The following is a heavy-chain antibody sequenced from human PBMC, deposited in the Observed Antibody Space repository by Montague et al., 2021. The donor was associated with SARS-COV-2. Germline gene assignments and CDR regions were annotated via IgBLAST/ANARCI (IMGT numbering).Heavy chain of an antibody. CDR2: IYYSGGT. V-gene: IGHV4-39*01. D-gene: IGHD4-17*01. J-gene: IGHJ4*02. CDR3: ARHLNYRDYGGDDY. CDR1: GCTISSSSYF. Sequence: SETLSLTCSVSGCTISSSSYFWGWIRQPPGKGLEWIGSIYYSGGTYSNSSLKSRVTISVDTSKNQFSLKLSSVTAADTAVYYCARHLNYRDYGGDDYWGQGSLITVAS.